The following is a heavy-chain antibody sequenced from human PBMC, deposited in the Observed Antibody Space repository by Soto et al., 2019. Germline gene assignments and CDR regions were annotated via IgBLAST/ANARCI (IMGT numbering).Heavy chain of an antibody. Sequence: LRLSCAASGFTFSSYGMHWVRQAPGKGLEWVAVISYDGSNKYYADSVKGRFTISRDNAKNSLYLQMNSLRAEDTAVYYCARDSDYYDSSGTDAFDIWGQGTMVTGSS. D-gene: IGHD3-22*01. CDR3: ARDSDYYDSSGTDAFDI. J-gene: IGHJ3*02. CDR2: ISYDGSNK. V-gene: IGHV3-30*03. CDR1: GFTFSSYG.